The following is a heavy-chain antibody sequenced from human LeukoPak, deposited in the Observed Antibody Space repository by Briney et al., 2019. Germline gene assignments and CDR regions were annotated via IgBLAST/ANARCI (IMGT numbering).Heavy chain of an antibody. V-gene: IGHV4-39*01. CDR3: ARLEGLYYDSSGYNDY. Sequence: SETLSLTCTVSGGSISSSSYYWGWIRQPPGKGLEWIGSIYYSGSTYYNPSLKSRVTISVDTSKNQFSLKLSSVTAADTAVYYCARLEGLYYDSSGYNDYWGQGTLVTVSS. CDR1: GGSISSSSYY. CDR2: IYYSGST. J-gene: IGHJ4*02. D-gene: IGHD3-22*01.